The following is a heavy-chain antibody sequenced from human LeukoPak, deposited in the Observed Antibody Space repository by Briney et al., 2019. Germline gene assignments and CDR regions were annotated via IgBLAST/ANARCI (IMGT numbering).Heavy chain of an antibody. D-gene: IGHD3-22*01. J-gene: IGHJ6*03. CDR1: GFTFDDYA. V-gene: IGHV3-9*01. Sequence: GGSLRLSCAASGFTFDDYAMHWVRQAPGKGLEWVSGISWNSGSIGYADSVKGRFTISRDNAKNSLYLQMNSLRAEDTALYYCAKGYYYDSSGYSMDVWGQGTTVTASS. CDR2: ISWNSGSI. CDR3: AKGYYYDSSGYSMDV.